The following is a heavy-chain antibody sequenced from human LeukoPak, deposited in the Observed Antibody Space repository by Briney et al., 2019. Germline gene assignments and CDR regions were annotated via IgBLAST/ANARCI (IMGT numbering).Heavy chain of an antibody. CDR3: ARAERGYPLGDY. D-gene: IGHD5-12*01. V-gene: IGHV4-59*01. J-gene: IGHJ4*02. CDR2: IYYSGST. CDR1: GGSISSYY. Sequence: SETLSLTCTVSGGSISSYYWSGIRQPPGKGLEWIGYIYYSGSTNYNPSLKSRVTISVDTSKNQFSLKLSSVTAADTAVYYCARAERGYPLGDYWGQGTLVTVSS.